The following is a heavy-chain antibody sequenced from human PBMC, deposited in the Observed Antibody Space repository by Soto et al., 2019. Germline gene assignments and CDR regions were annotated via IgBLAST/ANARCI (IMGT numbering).Heavy chain of an antibody. Sequence: EVQLLESGGGLVQPGGSLRLSCAASGFVFGSYAITWVRQAPGRGLEWVSGIGPGGRSTYYADSVKGRFTISRDNSKNTLYLQMNGLRADDTAVYYCAKYSSGWYSPFDCWGQGTLVTVSS. V-gene: IGHV3-23*01. D-gene: IGHD6-19*01. CDR2: IGPGGRST. CDR1: GFVFGSYA. J-gene: IGHJ4*02. CDR3: AKYSSGWYSPFDC.